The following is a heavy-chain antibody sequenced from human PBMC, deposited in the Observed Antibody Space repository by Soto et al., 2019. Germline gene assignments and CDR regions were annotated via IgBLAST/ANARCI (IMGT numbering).Heavy chain of an antibody. D-gene: IGHD3-10*01. CDR3: AKESWRRLAYYYCGMDV. V-gene: IGHV3-9*01. Sequence: SLGLSCAASGFTFDDYAMHWVRQAPGKGLEWVSGISWNSGSIGYADSVKGRFTISRDNAKNSLYLQMNSLRAEDTALYYCAKESWRRLAYYYCGMDVWGQGYTVTVYS. CDR2: ISWNSGSI. CDR1: GFTFDDYA. J-gene: IGHJ6*02.